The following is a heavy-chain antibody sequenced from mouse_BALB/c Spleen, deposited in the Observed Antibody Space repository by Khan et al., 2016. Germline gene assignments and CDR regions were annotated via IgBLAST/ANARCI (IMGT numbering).Heavy chain of an antibody. CDR1: GFDFSRYW. Sequence: VKLLESGGGLVQPGGSLKLSCAASGFDFSRYWMSWVRQAPGKGLEWIGEINPDSSTINYTPSLKAKFIISRDNAKNTLDLQMSRVRSEDTARDYCARRNYYGWFAYWGQGTLITVSA. CDR3: ARRNYYGWFAY. V-gene: IGHV4-1*02. D-gene: IGHD1-1*01. CDR2: INPDSSTI. J-gene: IGHJ3*01.